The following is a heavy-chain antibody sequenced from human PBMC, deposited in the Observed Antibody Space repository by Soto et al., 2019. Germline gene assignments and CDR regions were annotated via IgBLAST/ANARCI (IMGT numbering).Heavy chain of an antibody. CDR2: ISPSTSHI. CDR3: SGCSGGACHQNYGMDV. CDR1: GFTFSSCT. V-gene: IGHV3-21*01. D-gene: IGHD2-15*01. Sequence: EVHLVESGGGLVKPRGSQRLSCAVSGFTFSSCTMNWVRQAPGKGLEWVSSISPSTSHIYYADSVKGRFTISRDNAKNSLFLQMNSLRAEDTAVYYCSGCSGGACHQNYGMDVWGQGTTVTVSS. J-gene: IGHJ6*02.